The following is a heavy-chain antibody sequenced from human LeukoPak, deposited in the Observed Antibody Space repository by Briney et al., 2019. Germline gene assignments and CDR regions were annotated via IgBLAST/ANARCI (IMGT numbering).Heavy chain of an antibody. D-gene: IGHD1-26*01. CDR1: GFTFRNSV. V-gene: IGHV3-23*01. Sequence: PGGSLRLSCAASGFTFRNSVMSWVRQAPGKGLEWVSSITASGGSTYYVDSVKGRFTVSRDNSKNTLYLQMNSLTVEDTAVYYCAPGSNWPGYFDYWGQGTLVTVSS. J-gene: IGHJ4*02. CDR3: APGSNWPGYFDY. CDR2: ITASGGST.